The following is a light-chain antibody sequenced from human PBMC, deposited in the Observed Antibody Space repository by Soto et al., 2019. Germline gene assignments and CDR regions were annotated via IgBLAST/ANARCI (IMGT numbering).Light chain of an antibody. J-gene: IGKJ4*01. CDR3: QQYCSTPPLT. CDR2: WAS. CDR1: QSVLYSSNNKNY. V-gene: IGKV4-1*01. Sequence: DIVMTQSPDSLAVSLGERATINCKSSQSVLYSSNNKNYLAGYQQKPGQPPKLLIYWASTRESGVTDRFSGSGSGTDFALTIRSLHAEDVAVYFCQQYCSTPPLTGGGGPKVEIK.